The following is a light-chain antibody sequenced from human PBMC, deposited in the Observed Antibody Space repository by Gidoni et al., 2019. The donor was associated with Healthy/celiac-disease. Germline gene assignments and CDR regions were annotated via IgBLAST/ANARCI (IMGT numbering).Light chain of an antibody. Sequence: IVLTQSPATLSLSPGERATLSCRASQSVSSYLAWYQQKPGQAPRLLIYDASNRANGIPARFSGSGYGTDFTLTISSLEHEDFAVYYCQQRSNWPPLTFGGGTKVEIK. V-gene: IGKV3-11*01. CDR2: DAS. CDR3: QQRSNWPPLT. CDR1: QSVSSY. J-gene: IGKJ4*01.